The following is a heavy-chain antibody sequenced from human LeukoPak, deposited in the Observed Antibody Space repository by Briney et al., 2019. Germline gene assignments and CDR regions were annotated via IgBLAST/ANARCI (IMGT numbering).Heavy chain of an antibody. CDR1: GFKFSSNW. CDR2: INSDASAT. J-gene: IGHJ4*02. V-gene: IGHV3-74*03. Sequence: PGGSLRLFWAVSGFKFSSNWMYWVRQAPGKGLVCVSRINSDASATAYADSVRGRFTISRDNAKNTLYLQMNSLRAEDTAVYYCARVTEAPYYFDYWGQVTLGTVSS. CDR3: ARVTEAPYYFDY.